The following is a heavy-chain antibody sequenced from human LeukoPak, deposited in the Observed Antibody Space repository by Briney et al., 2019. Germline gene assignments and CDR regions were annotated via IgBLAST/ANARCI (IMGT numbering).Heavy chain of an antibody. CDR2: ISYDGSNK. D-gene: IGHD3-22*01. CDR3: ARAEYDRSGSIYYYYGMDI. CDR1: GFTFSSYS. Sequence: PGGSLRLSCAASGFTFSSYSMHWVRQAPGKGLEWVAVISYDGSNKYNADSVKGRFTISRDNSKNTLYLQMNSLRREDTAGYYCARAEYDRSGSIYYYYGMDIWGQGTTVTVSS. J-gene: IGHJ6*02. V-gene: IGHV3-30-3*01.